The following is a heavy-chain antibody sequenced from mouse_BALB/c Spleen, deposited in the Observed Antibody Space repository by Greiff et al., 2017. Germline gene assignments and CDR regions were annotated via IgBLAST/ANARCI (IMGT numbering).Heavy chain of an antibody. CDR2: IDPANGNT. CDR3: ARGDDYDEGYAMDY. CDR1: GFNFKDTY. Sequence: VQLKESGAELVKPGASVKLSCTASGFNFKDTYMHWVKQRPEQGLEWIGRIDPANGNTKYDPKFQGKATITADTSSNTAYLQLSSLTSEDTAVYYCARGDDYDEGYAMDYWGQGTSVTVSS. D-gene: IGHD2-4*01. V-gene: IGHV14-3*02. J-gene: IGHJ4*01.